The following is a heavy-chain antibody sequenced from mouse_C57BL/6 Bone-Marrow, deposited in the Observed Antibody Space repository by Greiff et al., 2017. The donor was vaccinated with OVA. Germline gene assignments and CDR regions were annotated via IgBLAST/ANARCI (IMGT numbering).Heavy chain of an antibody. Sequence: QVQLQQPGAELVKPGASVTLSCKASGYPFTSYWLPWVKQRPGQGLEWIGEIDPSDSYPNYNQKFKGKATLTVDTSSSTAYMQLSSLTSEDSAVYYCARDYYGSSQYYFDYWGQGTTLTVSS. CDR2: IDPSDSYP. CDR3: ARDYYGSSQYYFDY. V-gene: IGHV1-50*01. D-gene: IGHD1-1*01. J-gene: IGHJ2*01. CDR1: GYPFTSYW.